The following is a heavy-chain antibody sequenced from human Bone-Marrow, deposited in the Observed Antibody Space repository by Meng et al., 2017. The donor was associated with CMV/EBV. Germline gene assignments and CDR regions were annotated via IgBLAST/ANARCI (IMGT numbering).Heavy chain of an antibody. CDR3: ARGFGNWFDP. CDR1: GCTFSSYH. V-gene: IGHV1-69*10. CDR2: INPILGIS. J-gene: IGHJ5*02. Sequence: SVKVSCKASGCTFSSYHISWVRQAPGQGLEWMGGINPILGISNYAQKFQGRVTITADKSTSTAYMELSSLRSEDTAVYYCARGFGNWFDPWGQGTLVTVSS. D-gene: IGHD3-10*01.